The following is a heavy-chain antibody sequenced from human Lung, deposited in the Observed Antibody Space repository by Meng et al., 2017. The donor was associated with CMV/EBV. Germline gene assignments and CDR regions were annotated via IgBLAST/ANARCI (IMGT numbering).Heavy chain of an antibody. J-gene: IGHJ6*02. Sequence: GESLKISCVASGFTFSSYGVSWVRQAPGKGLEWVSYISGSGSTIYYADSVKGRFAISRDNAKNSLHLQMNSLRAEDTAVYYCARDPLYDLGNFYYYGMDVWGQGTTVXVSS. CDR1: GFTFSSYG. CDR3: ARDPLYDLGNFYYYGMDV. CDR2: ISGSGSTI. V-gene: IGHV3-48*03. D-gene: IGHD3-3*01.